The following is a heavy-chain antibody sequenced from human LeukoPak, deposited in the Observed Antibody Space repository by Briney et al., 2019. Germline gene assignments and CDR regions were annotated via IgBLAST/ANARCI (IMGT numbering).Heavy chain of an antibody. CDR1: GLRIRHNS. CDR3: ARDGRNGYEDDY. V-gene: IGHV3-48*01. D-gene: IGHD5-12*01. CDR2: ISTTGSTT. Sequence: GGSLRLSCVASGLRIRHNSMNWVRQAPGKGLEWIAYISTTGSTTYYADSVKGRFTIARDNDKNSLYLQMNSLRAEDTAVYYCARDGRNGYEDDYWGQGTLVTVSS. J-gene: IGHJ4*02.